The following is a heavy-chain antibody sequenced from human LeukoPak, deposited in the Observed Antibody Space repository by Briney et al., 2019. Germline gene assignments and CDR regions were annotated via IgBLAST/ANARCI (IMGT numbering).Heavy chain of an antibody. Sequence: SETLSLTCTVSGASVSDFFWSWIRQPAGKGLEWIGRIYTSGSTNYNPSLKSRVTISVDTSKNQFSLKLSSVTATDTAVYYCARGGYGSGTYYLDYWGQGTLVTVSS. CDR2: IYTSGST. V-gene: IGHV4-4*07. D-gene: IGHD3-10*01. CDR1: GASVSDFF. J-gene: IGHJ4*02. CDR3: ARGGYGSGTYYLDY.